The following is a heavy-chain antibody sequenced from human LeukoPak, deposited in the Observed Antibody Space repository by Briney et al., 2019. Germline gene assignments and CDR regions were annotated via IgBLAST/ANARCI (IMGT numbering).Heavy chain of an antibody. CDR1: GGSISSYY. Sequence: SETLSYTCTVSGGSISSYYWSWIRQPPGKGLEWIGYIYYSGSSYYNPSLRSRVTISVDTSKNHFSLKLSSVTAADTAVYYCARNRDGYNSFDYWGQGTLVTVSS. CDR2: IYYSGSS. CDR3: ARNRDGYNSFDY. J-gene: IGHJ4*02. V-gene: IGHV4-59*12. D-gene: IGHD5-24*01.